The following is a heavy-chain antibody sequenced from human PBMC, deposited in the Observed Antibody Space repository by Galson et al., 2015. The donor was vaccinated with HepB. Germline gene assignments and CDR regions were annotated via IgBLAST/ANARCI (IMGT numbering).Heavy chain of an antibody. Sequence: SVKVSCKASGYTFTSYGISWVRQAPGQGLEWMGWISAYNGNTNYAQKLQGRVTMTTDTSTSTAYMELRSLRSDDTAVYYCARDLTGIAVAGNYFDYWGQGTMVTVSS. J-gene: IGHJ4*03. D-gene: IGHD6-19*01. CDR1: GYTFTSYG. CDR3: ARDLTGIAVAGNYFDY. CDR2: ISAYNGNT. V-gene: IGHV1-18*01.